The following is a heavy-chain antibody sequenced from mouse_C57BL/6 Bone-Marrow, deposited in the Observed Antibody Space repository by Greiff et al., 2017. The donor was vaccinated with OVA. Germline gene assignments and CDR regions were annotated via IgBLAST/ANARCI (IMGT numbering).Heavy chain of an antibody. J-gene: IGHJ1*03. CDR2: IDPSDSYT. CDR3: ADGNYGPWYFDV. Sequence: QVQLQQPGAELVRPGTSVKLSCKASGYTFTSYWMHWVKQRPGQGLEWIGVIDPSDSYTNYNPKFKGKATLTVDTSSSTAYMQLSSLTSEDAAVYYCADGNYGPWYFDVWGTGTTVTVSS. D-gene: IGHD2-1*01. CDR1: GYTFTSYW. V-gene: IGHV1-59*01.